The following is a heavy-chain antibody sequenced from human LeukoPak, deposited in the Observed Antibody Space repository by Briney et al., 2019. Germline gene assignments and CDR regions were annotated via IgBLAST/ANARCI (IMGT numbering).Heavy chain of an antibody. D-gene: IGHD6-13*01. CDR2: ILNDGSDK. V-gene: IGHV3-30*18. J-gene: IGHJ6*02. CDR1: GFTFRNFV. CDR3: AKYKGAALYYHYGMDV. Sequence: GGSLRLSCAASGFTFRNFVLNWVRQAPGKGLEWVAGILNDGSDKHYSDSVKGRFTISRDNSKNTVYLQMNSLRAEDTAVYYCAKYKGAALYYHYGMDVWGQGTTVIVSS.